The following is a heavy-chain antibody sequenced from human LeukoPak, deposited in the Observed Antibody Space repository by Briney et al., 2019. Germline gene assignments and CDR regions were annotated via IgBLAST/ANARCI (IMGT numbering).Heavy chain of an antibody. CDR3: ARAPPDYDILTGYYRTWFDP. V-gene: IGHV4-39*07. Sequence: PSETLSLTCTVSGGSISSYYWGWIRQPPGKGLEWIGSVYYSGSAYYNPSLRSRVTISIDTPKNHFSLKLSSVTAADTAVYYCARAPPDYDILTGYYRTWFDPWGQGTLVTVSS. J-gene: IGHJ5*02. CDR2: VYYSGSA. CDR1: GGSISSYY. D-gene: IGHD3-9*01.